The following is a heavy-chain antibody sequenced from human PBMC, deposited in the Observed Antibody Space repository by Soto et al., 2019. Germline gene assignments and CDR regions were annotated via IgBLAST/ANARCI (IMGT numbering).Heavy chain of an antibody. D-gene: IGHD2-2*01. Sequence: GESLKISCKGSGYSFTSYWIGWVRQMPGKGLEWMGIIYPGDSDTRYSPSFQGQVTISADKSISTAYLQWSSLKASDTAMYYCAIVVVPAPDTNWFDPRGQGTLVTVSS. CDR1: GYSFTSYW. CDR3: AIVVVPAPDTNWFDP. J-gene: IGHJ5*02. V-gene: IGHV5-51*01. CDR2: IYPGDSDT.